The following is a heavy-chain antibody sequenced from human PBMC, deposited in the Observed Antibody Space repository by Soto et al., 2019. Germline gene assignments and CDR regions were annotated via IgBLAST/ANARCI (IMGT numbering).Heavy chain of an antibody. V-gene: IGHV5-51*01. CDR1: GDSFTSYW. CDR3: ARHGIAMVRGVTILGYYYYYGMDV. J-gene: IGHJ6*02. Sequence: PGESLKISCKGSGDSFTSYWIGWVRQMPGKGLEWMGIIYPGDSDTRYSPSFQGQVTISADKSISTAYLQWSSLKASDTAMYYCARHGIAMVRGVTILGYYYYYGMDVWGQGTTVTVSS. D-gene: IGHD3-10*01. CDR2: IYPGDSDT.